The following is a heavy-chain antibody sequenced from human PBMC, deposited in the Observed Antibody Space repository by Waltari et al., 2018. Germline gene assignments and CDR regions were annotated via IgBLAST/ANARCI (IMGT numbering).Heavy chain of an antibody. J-gene: IGHJ6*02. CDR1: AFPFSSHA. V-gene: IGHV3-30*04. D-gene: IGHD3-22*01. Sequence: QVQLVASGGGAVQPGRSLRLSCAASAFPFSSHAMPWVRQAPGKGPEWVAVISYNGRNIYYVDSVKGRFTITRDNSKKMLYLQMNSLRAEDTAVYYCARDYCDRTNCHGMDVWGQGTTVTVSS. CDR2: ISYNGRNI. CDR3: ARDYCDRTNCHGMDV.